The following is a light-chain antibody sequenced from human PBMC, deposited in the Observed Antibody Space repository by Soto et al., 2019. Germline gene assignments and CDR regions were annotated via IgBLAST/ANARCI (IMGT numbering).Light chain of an antibody. V-gene: IGKV1-5*03. J-gene: IGKJ1*01. CDR2: KAS. Sequence: DIQMTQSPSTLSASVGDRVTITCRASQTISSWLAWYQQKPGKAPKLLIYKASSSEGGVPSRFSGSGSGTEFTLTISSLQPDDFATYYRQHYHSFPWTFGQGTKVEIK. CDR3: QHYHSFPWT. CDR1: QTISSW.